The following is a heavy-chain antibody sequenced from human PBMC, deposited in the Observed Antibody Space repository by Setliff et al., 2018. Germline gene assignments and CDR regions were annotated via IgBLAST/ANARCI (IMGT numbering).Heavy chain of an antibody. V-gene: IGHV4-39*01. CDR3: ARLPNYVWGSPVDY. J-gene: IGHJ4*02. CDR2: IFYSGRT. CDR1: GASITNINYY. D-gene: IGHD3-16*01. Sequence: SETLSLTRTVSGASITNINYYWGLIRQPPGKGLEWIGSIFYSGRTFYNPSLKSRVTISVDTSKNQFSLTLSSVTAADTAVYYCARLPNYVWGSPVDYWGQGTLVTVSS.